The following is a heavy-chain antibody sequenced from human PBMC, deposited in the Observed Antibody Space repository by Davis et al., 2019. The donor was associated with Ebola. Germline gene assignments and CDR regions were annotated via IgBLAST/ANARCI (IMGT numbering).Heavy chain of an antibody. CDR2: IWFDGSNK. CDR3: ARGWGRNYFDY. V-gene: IGHV3-33*01. CDR1: GFTFSSYG. Sequence: GESLKISCAASGFTFSSYGMHWVRQALGKGLEWVAVIWFDGSNKYYADSVKGRFTISRDNSKNTLYLQMNSLRAEDTAVYYCARGWGRNYFDYWGQGTLVTVSS. J-gene: IGHJ4*02. D-gene: IGHD1-26*01.